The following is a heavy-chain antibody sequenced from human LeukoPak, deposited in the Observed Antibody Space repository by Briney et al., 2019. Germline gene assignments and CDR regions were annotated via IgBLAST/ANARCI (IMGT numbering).Heavy chain of an antibody. J-gene: IGHJ4*02. CDR2: VSSGGDT. D-gene: IGHD3-22*01. Sequence: GGSLRLSCAASGFTVSSNYMNWVRQAPGKGLEWVSVVSSGGDTYYSDSVRGRFVISRDHSKNTLYLQMNGLRAEDTAVYYCARVTGYMIEDYFDYWGQGTLVTVSS. V-gene: IGHV3-53*01. CDR1: GFTVSSNY. CDR3: ARVTGYMIEDYFDY.